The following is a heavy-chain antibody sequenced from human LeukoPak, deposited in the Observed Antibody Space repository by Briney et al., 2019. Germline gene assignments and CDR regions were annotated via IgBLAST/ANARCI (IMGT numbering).Heavy chain of an antibody. J-gene: IGHJ3*02. D-gene: IGHD5-24*01. Sequence: PGGSLRLSCAASGFTFDDYAMHWVRQAPGKGLEWVAVISYDGSNKYYADSVKGRFTISRDNSKNTLYLQMNSLRAEDTAVYYCARVRDGYNWDDAFDIWGQGTMVTVSS. CDR2: ISYDGSNK. CDR3: ARVRDGYNWDDAFDI. CDR1: GFTFDDYA. V-gene: IGHV3-30-3*01.